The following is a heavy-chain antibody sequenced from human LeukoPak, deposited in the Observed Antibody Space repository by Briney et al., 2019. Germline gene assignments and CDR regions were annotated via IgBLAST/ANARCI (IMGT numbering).Heavy chain of an antibody. J-gene: IGHJ4*02. Sequence: ASVKVSCKASGYTFTNYDINWVRQATGQGLEWMGWMNPDSGNTGYAQKFQGRVTMTRDTSISTAYMELGSLRSEDTAVYYCASRVYDSSGYYDFDYWGQGTLVTVSS. V-gene: IGHV1-8*01. CDR2: MNPDSGNT. D-gene: IGHD3-22*01. CDR1: GYTFTNYD. CDR3: ASRVYDSSGYYDFDY.